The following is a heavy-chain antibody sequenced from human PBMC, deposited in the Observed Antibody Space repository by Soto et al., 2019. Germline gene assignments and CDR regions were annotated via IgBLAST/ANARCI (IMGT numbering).Heavy chain of an antibody. CDR1: GYTFTSYG. CDR3: ARDSPPYSSGWYASYYYGMDG. D-gene: IGHD6-19*01. CDR2: ISAYNGNT. V-gene: IGHV1-18*01. J-gene: IGHJ6*02. Sequence: GASVKVSCKASGYTFTSYGISWVRQAPGQGLEWMGWISAYNGNTNYAQKLQGRVTMTTDTSTSTAYMELRSLRSDDTAVYYCARDSPPYSSGWYASYYYGMDGWGQGTTVTVSS.